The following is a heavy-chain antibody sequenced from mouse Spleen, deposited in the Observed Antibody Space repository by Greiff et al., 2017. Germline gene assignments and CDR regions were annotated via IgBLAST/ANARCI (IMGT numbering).Heavy chain of an antibody. CDR1: GFTFSSYA. J-gene: IGHJ2*01. V-gene: IGHV5-9-1*01. CDR3: ARPNWDWYFDY. CDR2: ISSGGSYT. Sequence: EVMLVESGGGLVKPGGSLKLSCAASGFTFSSYAMSWVRQTPEKRLEWVATISSGGSYTYYPDSVKGRFTISRDNAKNTLYLQMSSLRSEDTAMYYCARPNWDWYFDYWGQGTTLTVSS. D-gene: IGHD4-1*01.